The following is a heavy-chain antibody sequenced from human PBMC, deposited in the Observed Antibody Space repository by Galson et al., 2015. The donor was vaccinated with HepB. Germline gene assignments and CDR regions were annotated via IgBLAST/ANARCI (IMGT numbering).Heavy chain of an antibody. CDR3: ARGTAAGSRYLDY. J-gene: IGHJ4*02. D-gene: IGHD6-13*01. V-gene: IGHV1-46*04. CDR2: INPGSDSA. CDR1: GYTFTNYL. Sequence: SVKVSCKASGYTFTNYLLHWVRQAPGQGLEWMGIINPGSDSATYAQRLQGRVTMTRDTSSSTVYMELSSLRSEDTAVYYCARGTAAGSRYLDYWGQGTLVTVSS.